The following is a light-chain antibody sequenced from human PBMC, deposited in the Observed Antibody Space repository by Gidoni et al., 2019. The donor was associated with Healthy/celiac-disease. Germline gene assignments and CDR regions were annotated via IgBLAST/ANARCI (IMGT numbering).Light chain of an antibody. V-gene: IGKV3D-20*01. J-gene: IGKJ1*01. CDR3: QQLKT. Sequence: EIVLTQSPATLSLSPGERATLSCGASQCVSSSYLAWYQQKPGLAPRLLIYDASSRATGIPDRFSGSGSVTDFTLTISRLEPEDFAVYDCQQLKTFXHXTKVEIK. CDR1: QCVSSSY. CDR2: DAS.